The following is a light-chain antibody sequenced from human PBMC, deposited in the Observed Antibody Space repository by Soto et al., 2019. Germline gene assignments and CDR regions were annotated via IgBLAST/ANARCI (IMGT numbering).Light chain of an antibody. V-gene: IGKV3-20*01. J-gene: IGKJ5*01. CDR2: GAS. CDR1: QSVGNNY. Sequence: IVLTQSPGTLSLSPGEGATLSCRASQSVGNNYLAWYQQKPGQAPRLLIYGASSRSTGIPDRFSGSGSGTDFTLTISRLEPEDFAVYYCQQYGTSSITFGQGTRLEIK. CDR3: QQYGTSSIT.